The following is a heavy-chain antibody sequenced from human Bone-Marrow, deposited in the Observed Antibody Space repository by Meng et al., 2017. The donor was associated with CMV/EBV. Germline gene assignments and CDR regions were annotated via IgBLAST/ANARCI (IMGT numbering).Heavy chain of an antibody. CDR1: GFTFSSYS. D-gene: IGHD3-22*01. J-gene: IGHJ4*02. CDR2: ISSSSSYI. Sequence: GESLKISCAASGFTFSSYSMNWVRQAPGKGLEWVSSISSSSSYIYYADSVKGRFTISRDNSKNTLYLQMNSLRAEDTAVYYCAKVVTYYYDSSGYIDYWGQGTLVTVSS. V-gene: IGHV3-21*04. CDR3: AKVVTYYYDSSGYIDY.